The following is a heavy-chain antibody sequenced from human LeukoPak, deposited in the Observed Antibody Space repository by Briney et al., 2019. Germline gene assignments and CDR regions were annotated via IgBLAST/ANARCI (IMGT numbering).Heavy chain of an antibody. CDR2: ISGSGGST. CDR1: GFTFSNAW. D-gene: IGHD6-13*01. Sequence: PGGSLRLSCAASGFTFSNAWMSWVRQAPGKGLEWVSAISGSGGSTYYADSVKGRFTISRDNSKNTLYLQMNSLRAEDTAVYYCATEYSSSWYAFLSGFDYWGQGTLVTVSS. CDR3: ATEYSSSWYAFLSGFDY. J-gene: IGHJ4*02. V-gene: IGHV3-23*01.